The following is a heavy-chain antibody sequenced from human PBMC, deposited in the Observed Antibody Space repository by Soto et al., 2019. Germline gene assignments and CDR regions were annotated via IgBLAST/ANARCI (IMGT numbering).Heavy chain of an antibody. D-gene: IGHD6-6*01. CDR3: AKVRDDHSYFFDY. CDR1: GGSISGYY. CDR2: IYYSGST. J-gene: IGHJ4*02. Sequence: LSLTCTVSGGSISGYYWSWIRQPPGKGLEWIGYIYYSGSTTYNPSLKSPVTISVDTSRNQFSLKLSSVTAADTAVYYCAKVRDDHSYFFDYWGQGTLVTVSS. V-gene: IGHV4-59*01.